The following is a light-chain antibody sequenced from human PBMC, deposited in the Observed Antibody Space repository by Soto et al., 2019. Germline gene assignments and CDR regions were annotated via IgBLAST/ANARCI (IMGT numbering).Light chain of an antibody. CDR1: QSVSSRY. V-gene: IGKV3-20*01. Sequence: EIVLTQSPGTLSLSPGERATLSCRASQSVSSRYLACYQQKPGQDPRLFISGAYTRATCIPDRFRGSGSWTNITLTNSRLEHEDCTVYYSHQYVKSRCTFG. CDR3: HQYVKSRCT. J-gene: IGKJ2*02. CDR2: GAY.